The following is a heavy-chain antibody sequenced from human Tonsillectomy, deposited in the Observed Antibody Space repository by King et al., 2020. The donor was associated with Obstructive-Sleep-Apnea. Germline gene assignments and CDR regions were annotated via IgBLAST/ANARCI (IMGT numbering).Heavy chain of an antibody. D-gene: IGHD6-19*01. Sequence: HVQLQQWGAGLLKPSETLSLTCAVYGGSFSGYYWSWIRQPPGKGLEWIGEINHSGSTNYNPSLKSRVTISVDTSKNQFSLKLSSVTAADTAVYYCASDTPGIAVAGAGVYWGQGTLVTVSS. CDR3: ASDTPGIAVAGAGVY. J-gene: IGHJ4*02. V-gene: IGHV4-34*01. CDR2: INHSGST. CDR1: GGSFSGYY.